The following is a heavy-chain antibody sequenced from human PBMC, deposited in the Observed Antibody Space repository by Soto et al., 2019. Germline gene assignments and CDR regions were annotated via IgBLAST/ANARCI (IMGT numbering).Heavy chain of an antibody. CDR3: ARVSWGDYVGVLGHFDY. V-gene: IGHV4-31*03. Sequence: SETLSLTCTVSGGSISSGGYYWSWIRQHPGKGLEWIGYIYYSGSTYYNPSLKSRVTISVDTSKNQFSLKLSSVTAADTAVYYCARVSWGDYVGVLGHFDYWGQGTLVTVSS. CDR1: GGSISSGGYY. J-gene: IGHJ4*02. CDR2: IYYSGST. D-gene: IGHD4-17*01.